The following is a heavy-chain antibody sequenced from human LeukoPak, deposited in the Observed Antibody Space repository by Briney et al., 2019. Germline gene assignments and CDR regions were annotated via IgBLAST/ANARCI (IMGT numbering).Heavy chain of an antibody. CDR3: ARASLITTPKIVIIGRWFDP. D-gene: IGHD3-16*02. V-gene: IGHV4-34*01. CDR2: INHSGST. J-gene: IGHJ5*02. Sequence: SETLSLTCAVYGGSFSGYYWSWIRQPPGKGLDWIGEINHSGSTNYNPSLKSRVTISVDTSKNQFSLKLSSVTAADTAVYYCARASLITTPKIVIIGRWFDPWGQGTLVTVSS. CDR1: GGSFSGYY.